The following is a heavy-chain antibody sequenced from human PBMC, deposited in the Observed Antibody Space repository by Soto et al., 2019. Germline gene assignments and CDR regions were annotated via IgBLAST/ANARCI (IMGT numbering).Heavy chain of an antibody. J-gene: IGHJ4*02. CDR3: AKDLFRYVADPRGTFDY. CDR1: GFTFSSYA. CDR2: ISGSGGST. D-gene: IGHD6-19*01. Sequence: GGSLRLSCAASGFTFSSYAMSWARQAPRKGLEWVSAISGSGGSTYYADSMKGRFTISRDNSKNTLYLQMNSLRAEDTAVYYCAKDLFRYVADPRGTFDYWGRGTLVTVSS. V-gene: IGHV3-23*01.